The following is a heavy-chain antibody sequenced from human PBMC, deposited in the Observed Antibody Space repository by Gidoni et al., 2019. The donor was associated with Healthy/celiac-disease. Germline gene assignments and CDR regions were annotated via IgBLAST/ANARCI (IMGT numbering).Heavy chain of an antibody. CDR1: GASFSGYY. Sequence: QVQLQQWGAGLLKPSETLSLTCAAYGASFSGYYWSWIGQPPGKGLEWIGEINHSGSTNYNPSLKSRVTRSVDTSKNQFSLKLSSVTAADTAVYYCARYCTNGVCPVDYWGQGTLVTVSS. CDR2: INHSGST. D-gene: IGHD2-8*01. CDR3: ARYCTNGVCPVDY. J-gene: IGHJ4*02. V-gene: IGHV4-34*01.